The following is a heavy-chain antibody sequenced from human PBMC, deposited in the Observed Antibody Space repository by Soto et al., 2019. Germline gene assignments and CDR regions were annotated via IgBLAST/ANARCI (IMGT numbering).Heavy chain of an antibody. J-gene: IGHJ3*02. CDR1: GGSISSGGYS. CDR3: ARDELRGAFDI. V-gene: IGHV4-30-2*01. CDR2: IYHSGST. Sequence: SETLSLTCAVSGGSISSGGYSWSWIRQPPGKGLEWIGYIYHSGSTYYNPSLKSRVTISVDRSKNQFSLKLSSVTAADTAVYYCARDELRGAFDIRGQGTMVTVSS. D-gene: IGHD1-26*01.